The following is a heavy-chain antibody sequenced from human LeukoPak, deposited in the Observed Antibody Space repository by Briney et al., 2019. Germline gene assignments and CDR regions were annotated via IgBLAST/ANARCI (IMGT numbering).Heavy chain of an antibody. Sequence: ASVKVSCKASGYTFTDYYIHWVRQAPGQGLEWMGWINSNSGATNSAQKFQGRVIMTRDTSISTAYMELSRLRSDDTAVYYCAVRERDIVVVPAAIRSARAGGGYYYMDVWGKGTTVTVSS. V-gene: IGHV1-2*02. D-gene: IGHD2-2*01. CDR3: AVRERDIVVVPAAIRSARAGGGYYYMDV. CDR2: INSNSGAT. CDR1: GYTFTDYY. J-gene: IGHJ6*03.